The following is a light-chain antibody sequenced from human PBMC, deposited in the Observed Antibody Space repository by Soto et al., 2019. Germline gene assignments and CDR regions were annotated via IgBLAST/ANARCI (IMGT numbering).Light chain of an antibody. CDR2: DVS. CDR3: SSYTRSSSYV. J-gene: IGLJ1*01. CDR1: SSDVGGYNS. V-gene: IGLV2-14*01. Sequence: QSALNQPASVSGSPGQSITISCTGTSSDVGGYNSVSWYQQYPGKAPKLMIHDVSNRPSGVSNRFSGSKSGNTASLTISGLQAEDEADYYCSSYTRSSSYVFGSGTKVTVL.